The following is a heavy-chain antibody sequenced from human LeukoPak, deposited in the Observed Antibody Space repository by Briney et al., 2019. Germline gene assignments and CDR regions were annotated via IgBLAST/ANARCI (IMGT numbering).Heavy chain of an antibody. D-gene: IGHD3-10*01. CDR2: IYASGSN. Sequence: SETLSLTCTVSGGSISSYYWSWIRQPAGKGLEWIGRIYASGSNNYNPSLKSRVTMSVDTSKNQFSLKLSSVTAADTAMYYCARGRSSMVRGYYYYYMDVWGKGTTVTISS. V-gene: IGHV4-4*07. CDR1: GGSISSYY. J-gene: IGHJ6*03. CDR3: ARGRSSMVRGYYYYYMDV.